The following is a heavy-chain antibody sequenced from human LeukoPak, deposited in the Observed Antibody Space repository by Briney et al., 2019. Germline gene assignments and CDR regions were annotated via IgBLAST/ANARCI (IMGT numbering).Heavy chain of an antibody. CDR2: IIPIFGTA. CDR1: GGTFSSYA. CDR3: ARDSRSRGAPGNYFDY. Sequence: SSVKVSCKASGGTFSSYAISWVRQAPGQGLEWMGRIIPIFGTANYAQKFQGRVTITTDESTSTAYMELSSLRSEDTAVYYCARDSRSRGAPGNYFDYWGQGTLVTVSS. D-gene: IGHD1-14*01. V-gene: IGHV1-69*05. J-gene: IGHJ4*02.